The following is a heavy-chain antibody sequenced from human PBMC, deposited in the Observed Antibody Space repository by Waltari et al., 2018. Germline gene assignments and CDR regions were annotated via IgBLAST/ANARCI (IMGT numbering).Heavy chain of an antibody. V-gene: IGHV4-39*01. CDR2: IYYSGST. CDR1: CGSISSSSYY. Sequence: QLQLQESGPGLVQPSDTLSFPCPVPCGSISSSSYYWGWIRQPPGKGLEWIGSIYYSGSTYYNPSLKSRVTISVDTSKNQFSLKLSSVTAADTAVYYCATKRESSASGFDYWGQGTLVTVSS. D-gene: IGHD6-19*01. J-gene: IGHJ4*02. CDR3: ATKRESSASGFDY.